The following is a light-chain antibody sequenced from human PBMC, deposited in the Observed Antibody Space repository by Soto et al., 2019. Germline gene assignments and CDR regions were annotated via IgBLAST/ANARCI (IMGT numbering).Light chain of an antibody. Sequence: EIVLTQSPGTLSLSPGERATLSCRASQSVSSSYLAWYQQKPGQAPRLPIYGASSRATGIPDRFSGSGSGTDFTITISRLQPEDFAVYYCQQYGSSPNTFGQGTKLEIK. CDR1: QSVSSSY. J-gene: IGKJ2*01. V-gene: IGKV3-20*01. CDR2: GAS. CDR3: QQYGSSPNT.